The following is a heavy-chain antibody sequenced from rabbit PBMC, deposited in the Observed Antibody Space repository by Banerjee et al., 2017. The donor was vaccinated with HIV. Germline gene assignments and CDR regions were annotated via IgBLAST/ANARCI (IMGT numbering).Heavy chain of an antibody. Sequence: QEQLVESGGGLVQPEGSLTLTCTASGFSFNNNYYMCWVRQAPGEGLEWIACIYGGPSGGTYYASWAKGRFTISKTSSTTVTLQMTSLTAADTATYFCVRDGGYVSNIMWGQGTLVTVS. D-gene: IGHD1-1*01. V-gene: IGHV1S45*01. CDR3: VRDGGYVSNIM. CDR1: GFSFNNNYY. J-gene: IGHJ3*01. CDR2: IYGGPSGGT.